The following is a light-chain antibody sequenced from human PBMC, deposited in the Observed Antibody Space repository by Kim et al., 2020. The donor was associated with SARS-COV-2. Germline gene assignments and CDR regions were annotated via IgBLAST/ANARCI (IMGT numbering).Light chain of an antibody. CDR2: GAS. V-gene: IGKV3-20*01. Sequence: STGERATLSCGASQSVSSNYLAWYQQKPGQAPRLLIYGASSRATGIPDRFSGSGSGTDFTLTITRLEPEDFAVYYCQQYSSSPATFGQGTKVDIK. CDR1: QSVSSNY. J-gene: IGKJ1*01. CDR3: QQYSSSPAT.